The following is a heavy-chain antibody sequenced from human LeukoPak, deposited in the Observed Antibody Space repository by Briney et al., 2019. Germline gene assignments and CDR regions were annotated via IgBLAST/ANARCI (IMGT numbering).Heavy chain of an antibody. CDR2: IYYSGST. V-gene: IGHV4-61*08. CDR1: GDSISSGGYS. Sequence: SQTLSLTCTVSGDSISSGGYSWSWIRQHPGKGLEWIGYIYYSGSTNYNPSLKSRVTISVDTSKNQFSLKLSSVTAADTAVYYCARDEGDGSYFDYWGQGTLVTVSS. CDR3: ARDEGDGSYFDY. J-gene: IGHJ4*02. D-gene: IGHD2-15*01.